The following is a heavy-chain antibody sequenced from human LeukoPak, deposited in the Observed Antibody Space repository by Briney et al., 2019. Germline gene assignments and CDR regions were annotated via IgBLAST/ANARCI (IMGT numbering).Heavy chain of an antibody. Sequence: PGGSLRLSCAASGFTFSSYAMSWVRQAPGKGLEWVSAISGSGGSTYYADSVKGRFTISRDNSKNTLYLQMNSLRAEDTAVYYCAKPLIVVVTAPGHYWGQGTLVTVSS. D-gene: IGHD2-21*02. CDR3: AKPLIVVVTAPGHY. V-gene: IGHV3-23*01. J-gene: IGHJ4*02. CDR1: GFTFSSYA. CDR2: ISGSGGST.